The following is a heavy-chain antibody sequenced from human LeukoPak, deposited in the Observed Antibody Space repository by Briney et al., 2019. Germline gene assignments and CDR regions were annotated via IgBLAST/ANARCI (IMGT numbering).Heavy chain of an antibody. CDR3: AREGTPSGGYFDY. CDR2: IYSGGST. D-gene: IGHD2-15*01. V-gene: IGHV3-66*01. J-gene: IGHJ4*02. Sequence: PGGSLRLSCSASGFTVSSNYMSWVRQATGKGLEWVSVIYSGGSTYYADSVKDRFSISRDNPKNPLYLQMISLRAEDTAVYYCAREGTPSGGYFDYWGQGTLVTVSS. CDR1: GFTVSSNY.